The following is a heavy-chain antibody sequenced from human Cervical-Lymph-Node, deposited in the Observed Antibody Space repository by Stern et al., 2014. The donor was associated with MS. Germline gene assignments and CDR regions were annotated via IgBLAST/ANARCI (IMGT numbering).Heavy chain of an antibody. V-gene: IGHV3-9*01. CDR2: ITCNSVSV. CDR3: AKGSGGSGYYPVALDY. Sequence: VQLVESGGGLVQPGRSLGLSCAASGFTFDDYAMHLVRQAPGKGLEWGSGITCNSVSVGYAVSVKGRFTISRDNAKNSLYLQMNSLRGDDTALYYCAKGSGGSGYYPVALDYWGQGTLVTVSS. CDR1: GFTFDDYA. D-gene: IGHD3-3*01. J-gene: IGHJ4*02.